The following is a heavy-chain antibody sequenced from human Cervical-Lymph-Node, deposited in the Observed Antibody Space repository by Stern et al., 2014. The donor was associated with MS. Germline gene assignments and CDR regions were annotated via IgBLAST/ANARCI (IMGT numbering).Heavy chain of an antibody. Sequence: VQLVESGVEVKKPGESLKISCKGSGYNFTTYWIGWVRQMPGKGLEWMGIIYPGDSDIRYSPSFQGQVTISADKSIRTRHMQWNSRKASDTAMYYCARLVMTGAFDIWGQGTMVTASS. D-gene: IGHD2-21*02. CDR2: IYPGDSDI. CDR3: ARLVMTGAFDI. J-gene: IGHJ3*02. V-gene: IGHV5-51*03. CDR1: GYNFTTYW.